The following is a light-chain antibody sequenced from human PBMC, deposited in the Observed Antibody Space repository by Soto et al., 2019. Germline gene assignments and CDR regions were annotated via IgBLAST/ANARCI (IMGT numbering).Light chain of an antibody. CDR2: ESS. V-gene: IGKV1-39*01. CDR1: QSISSY. Sequence: DIQMTQSPSSLSASVGARVTITGRASQSISSYLNWYQQKPGKAPKVLIYESSLLQSGVPSRFSGSGSGTDFTLTISSLQPEDFATYYCQLFKSFPITFGQGTRLDIK. CDR3: QLFKSFPIT. J-gene: IGKJ5*01.